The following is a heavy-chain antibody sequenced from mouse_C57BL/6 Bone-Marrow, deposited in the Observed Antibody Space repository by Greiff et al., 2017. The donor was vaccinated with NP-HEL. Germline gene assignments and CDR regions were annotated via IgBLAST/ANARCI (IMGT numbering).Heavy chain of an antibody. CDR3: ARAITTVVAAYYYAMDY. V-gene: IGHV1-64*01. D-gene: IGHD1-1*01. Sequence: VQLQQSGAELVKPGASVKLSCKASGYTFTSYWMHWVKQRPGQGLEWIGMIHPNSGSTNYNEKFKSKATLTVDKSSSTAYMQLSSLTSEDSAVYYCARAITTVVAAYYYAMDYGGQGTSVTVSS. CDR2: IHPNSGST. CDR1: GYTFTSYW. J-gene: IGHJ4*01.